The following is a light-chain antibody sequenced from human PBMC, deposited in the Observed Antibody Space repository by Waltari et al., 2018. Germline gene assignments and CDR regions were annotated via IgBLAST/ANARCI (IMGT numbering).Light chain of an antibody. CDR2: HAS. CDR1: QSISKY. CDR3: QHYESLPVT. V-gene: IGKV3-20*01. J-gene: IGKJ1*01. Sequence: EIVLPQSLGTLSLSTGERATLSCRASQSISKYLAWYQQKPGQAPRLLIYHASSRAAGIPDRFSGSGSGTDFSLSISRLEPEDFAVYYCQHYESLPVTFGQGTKVEIK.